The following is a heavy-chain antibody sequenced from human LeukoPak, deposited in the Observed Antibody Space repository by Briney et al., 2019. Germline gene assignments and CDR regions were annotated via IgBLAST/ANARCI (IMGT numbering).Heavy chain of an antibody. V-gene: IGHV3-7*01. J-gene: IGHJ4*02. CDR1: GFTFSSYW. D-gene: IGHD5-18*01. CDR3: ARQRGYSYGRFDY. Sequence: GGSLRLSCAASGFTFSSYWMSWLRQAPGKGLEWVANINQDGSEKHYVDSVKGRFTFSRDNAKNSLYLQMNSLRAEDTAVYYCARQRGYSYGRFDYWGQGTLVTVSS. CDR2: INQDGSEK.